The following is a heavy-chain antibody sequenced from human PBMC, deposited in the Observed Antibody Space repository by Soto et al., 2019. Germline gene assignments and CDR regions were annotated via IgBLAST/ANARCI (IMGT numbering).Heavy chain of an antibody. Sequence: QVQLVQSGAEVKKPGSSVKVSCKASGGTFSSFAISWVRQAPGQGLEWMGGVIPIFGTPKYAQRFQGRVTITADKSTSTADMELSSRRSEDTAVYYCAKAADFYGSGTYYNYFDYWGQGTLVTVSS. J-gene: IGHJ4*02. CDR2: VIPIFGTP. CDR3: AKAADFYGSGTYYNYFDY. CDR1: GGTFSSFA. D-gene: IGHD3-10*01. V-gene: IGHV1-69*06.